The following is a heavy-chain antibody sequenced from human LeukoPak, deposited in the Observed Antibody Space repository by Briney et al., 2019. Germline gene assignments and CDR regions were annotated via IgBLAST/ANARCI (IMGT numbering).Heavy chain of an antibody. J-gene: IGHJ5*02. D-gene: IGHD3-16*01. Sequence: ASVKVSCKASGYTFTSYYIHCGRQAPGQGLEWMGWISGYNDNPNYAQNLHGRVTMTTDTSTSTAYMELRSLRSDDTAVYYCARDDSVAWGQGTLVTVSS. V-gene: IGHV1-18*04. CDR1: GYTFTSYY. CDR2: ISGYNDNP. CDR3: ARDDSVA.